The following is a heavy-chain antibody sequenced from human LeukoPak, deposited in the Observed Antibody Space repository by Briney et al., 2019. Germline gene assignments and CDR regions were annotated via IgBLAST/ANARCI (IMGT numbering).Heavy chain of an antibody. CDR3: ARAPDSSAPTDI. Sequence: ASVKVSCKASGYTFTGYYMHWVRQAPGQGLEWMGWINPNSGGTNYAQKFQGWVTMTRDTSISTAYMELGRLRSDDTAVYYCARAPDSSAPTDIWGQGTMVTVSS. J-gene: IGHJ3*02. D-gene: IGHD3-22*01. V-gene: IGHV1-2*04. CDR1: GYTFTGYY. CDR2: INPNSGGT.